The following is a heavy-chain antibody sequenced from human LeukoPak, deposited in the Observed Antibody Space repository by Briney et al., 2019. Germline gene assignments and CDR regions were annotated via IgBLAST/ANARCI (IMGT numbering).Heavy chain of an antibody. CDR1: GFTFSSYA. V-gene: IGHV3-30*04. D-gene: IGHD3-9*01. J-gene: IGHJ4*02. CDR3: ARDGPYDILTGYEFDY. CDR2: ISYDGSNK. Sequence: PGTSLRLSCAASGFTFSSYAMHWVRQAPGKGLEWVAVISYDGSNKYYADSVKGRFTISRDNSKNTLYLQMNSLRAEDTAVYYCARDGPYDILTGYEFDYRGQGTLVTVSS.